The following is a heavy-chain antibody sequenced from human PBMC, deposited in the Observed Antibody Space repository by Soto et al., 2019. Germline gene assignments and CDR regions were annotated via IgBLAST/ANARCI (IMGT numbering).Heavy chain of an antibody. CDR3: VVGIAAAGTRDY. J-gene: IGHJ4*02. CDR1: GYTFTSYG. CDR2: ISAYNGTA. Sequence: ASVKVSCKASGYTFTSYGISWVRQAPGQGLEWMGWISAYNGTANYAQKFQGRVTVTADESTSTAYMELSSLRSEDTAVYYCVVGIAAAGTRDYWGQGTLVTVSS. V-gene: IGHV1-18*01. D-gene: IGHD6-13*01.